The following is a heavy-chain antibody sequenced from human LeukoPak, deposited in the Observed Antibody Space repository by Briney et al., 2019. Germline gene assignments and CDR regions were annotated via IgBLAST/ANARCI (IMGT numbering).Heavy chain of an antibody. CDR3: ARVKGGLSGYLFDY. V-gene: IGHV4-30-4*08. J-gene: IGHJ4*02. CDR2: IYYSGST. Sequence: PSETLSLTCTVSGGSISSGDYYWSWIRQPPGKGLEWIGYIYYSGSTYYNPSLKSRVTISVDTSKNQFSLKLSSVTAAATAVYYCARVKGGLSGYLFDYWGQGTLVTVSS. CDR1: GGSISSGDYY. D-gene: IGHD3-22*01.